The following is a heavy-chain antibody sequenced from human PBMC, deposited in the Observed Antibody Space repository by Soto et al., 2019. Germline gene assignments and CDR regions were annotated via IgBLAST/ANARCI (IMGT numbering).Heavy chain of an antibody. J-gene: IGHJ3*01. Sequence: QVQLVQSGAEVKKPGSSVKVSCKASGGNFNNYAISWVRQAPAQGLQWMGGIIPIIDTTHYAQKLQGRVTISADRGRTTVYMELTGLTSDASATYFCARAPRDRDAFSLWGQGTVVTVSS. CDR1: GGNFNNYA. CDR3: ARAPRDRDAFSL. CDR2: IIPIIDTT. V-gene: IGHV1-69*06. D-gene: IGHD2-21*01.